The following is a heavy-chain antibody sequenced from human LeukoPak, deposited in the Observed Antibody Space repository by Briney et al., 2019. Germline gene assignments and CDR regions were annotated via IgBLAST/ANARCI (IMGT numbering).Heavy chain of an antibody. J-gene: IGHJ6*03. CDR2: INHSGST. Sequence: SETLSLTCAVYGGSFSGYYWSWIRQPPGKGLEWIGEINHSGSTNYNPSLRSRVTISVDTSKNQFSLKLSSVTAADTAVYYCARGHYYYYYYMDVWGKGTTVTVSS. CDR3: ARGHYYYYYYMDV. V-gene: IGHV4-34*01. CDR1: GGSFSGYY.